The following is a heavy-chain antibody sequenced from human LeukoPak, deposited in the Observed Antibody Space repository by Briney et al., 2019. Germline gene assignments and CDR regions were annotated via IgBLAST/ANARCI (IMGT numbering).Heavy chain of an antibody. V-gene: IGHV3-33*06. CDR2: IWSDGSNE. CDR1: GFIFSRYG. J-gene: IGHJ6*02. CDR3: AKDRGSYGDYRSYGMDV. Sequence: GGSLRLSCTASGFIFSRYGLHWVRQAPGKGLEWVAVIWSDGSNEYCADSVKGRFTISRDNSKNTLYLQMSSLRAEDTAVYYCAKDRGSYGDYRSYGMDVWGQGTTVTVSS. D-gene: IGHD4-17*01.